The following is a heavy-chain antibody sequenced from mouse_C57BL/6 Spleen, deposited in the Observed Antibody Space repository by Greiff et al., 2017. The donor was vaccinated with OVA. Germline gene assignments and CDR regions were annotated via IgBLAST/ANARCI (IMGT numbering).Heavy chain of an antibody. CDR2: TWWNDDK. J-gene: IGHJ1*03. V-gene: IGHV8-5*01. CDR1: GFSLSTSNMG. Sequence: QVTLKECGPGILQPSQTLSLTCSFSGFSLSTSNMGIGWIRQPSGKGLEWLAHTWWNDDKYYNTSLKSRPTLSKDTSNNQVLLKITSVDTADTATYYCAQIKGNPYWYFDVWGTGTTVTVSS. D-gene: IGHD2-1*01. CDR3: AQIKGNPYWYFDV.